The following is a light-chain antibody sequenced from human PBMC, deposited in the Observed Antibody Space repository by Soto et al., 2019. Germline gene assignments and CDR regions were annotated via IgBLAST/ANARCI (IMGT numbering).Light chain of an antibody. Sequence: EIVLTQFPGSLSLSPGDRATLSCWASQSVSSHLAWYQQKPGQAPRLLIYGASSRATGIPDRFSGSGSGTDFTITISRLEPADFAMYHGHQYGDTPKTFGRGIKVE. CDR1: QSVSSH. V-gene: IGKV3-20*01. CDR2: GAS. CDR3: HQYGDTPKT. J-gene: IGKJ1*01.